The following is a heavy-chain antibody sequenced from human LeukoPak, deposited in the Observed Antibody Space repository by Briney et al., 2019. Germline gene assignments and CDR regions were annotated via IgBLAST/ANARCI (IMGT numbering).Heavy chain of an antibody. CDR1: GYTLTELS. V-gene: IGHV1-24*01. CDR3: ATSRVDYYYMDV. J-gene: IGHJ6*03. CDR2: FDPEDGET. D-gene: IGHD3-3*01. Sequence: ASVKVSCKVSGYTLTELSMHWVRQAPGKGLEWMGGFDPEDGETIYAQKFQGRVTMTEDTSTNTAYMELSSLRSEDTAVYYCATSRVDYYYMDVWGKGTTVTVSS.